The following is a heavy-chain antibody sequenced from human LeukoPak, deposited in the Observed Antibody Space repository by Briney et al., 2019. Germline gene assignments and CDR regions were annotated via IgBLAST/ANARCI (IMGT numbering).Heavy chain of an antibody. CDR1: GYSFTSYW. Sequence: GESLKISCKGSGYSFTSYWIGWVRQMPAKGLEWMGIIYPGDSDTRYSPSFQGQVTISADKSISTAYLQWSSLKASDTAMYYCARQATSAAGNNWFDPWGQGTLVTVSS. D-gene: IGHD6-13*01. CDR3: ARQATSAAGNNWFDP. V-gene: IGHV5-51*01. CDR2: IYPGDSDT. J-gene: IGHJ5*02.